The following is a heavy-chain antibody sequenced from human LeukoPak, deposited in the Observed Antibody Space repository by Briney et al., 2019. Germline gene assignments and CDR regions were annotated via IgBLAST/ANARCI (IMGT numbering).Heavy chain of an antibody. CDR1: GFIFRNYD. CDR2: ISDDGGNK. CDR3: ARSRAYCGGPAHCDFDY. Sequence: GGSLRLSCAASGFIFRNYDMHWVREAPGKGLEWVALISDDGGNKDYADSVKGRFTISRDSSKNTLSVQMNTLRVEDTGLYYCARSRAYCGGPAHCDFDYWGQGTLVTVFS. V-gene: IGHV3-30*03. J-gene: IGHJ4*02. D-gene: IGHD2-21*01.